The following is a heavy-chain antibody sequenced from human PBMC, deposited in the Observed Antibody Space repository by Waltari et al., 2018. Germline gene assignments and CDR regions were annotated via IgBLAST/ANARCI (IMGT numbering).Heavy chain of an antibody. CDR3: VAAKEYYYDGSGDDAFET. CDR1: GYSMRSGYY. V-gene: IGHV4-38-2*01. D-gene: IGHD3-22*01. CDR2: IYQSGSS. Sequence: VQLQESGPGLAKSSETLSLTCDVSGYSMRSGYYWGWTRQPPRKGLEWIASIYQSGSSYYNPSLRSRVTISVDTSRNQFSLEMTSVTATDTATYYCVAAKEYYYDGSGDDAFETWGQGTLVTVSS. J-gene: IGHJ3*02.